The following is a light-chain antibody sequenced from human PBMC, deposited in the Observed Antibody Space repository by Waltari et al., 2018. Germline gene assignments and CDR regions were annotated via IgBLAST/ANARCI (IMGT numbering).Light chain of an antibody. CDR1: QSVSSN. J-gene: IGKJ1*01. CDR3: HHYNNWPQT. V-gene: IGKV3-15*01. Sequence: EIVMTQSPATLSVSPGERATLACRAGQSVSSNLAWYQQKPGPAPRLPIYGASTRATGIPARFSGSGSGTEFTLTISSLQSEDFAVYYCHHYNNWPQTFGQGTKVEIK. CDR2: GAS.